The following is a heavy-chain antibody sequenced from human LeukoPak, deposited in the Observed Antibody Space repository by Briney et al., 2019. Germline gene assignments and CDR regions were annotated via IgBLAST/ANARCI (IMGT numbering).Heavy chain of an antibody. V-gene: IGHV3-21*01. CDR2: ISSSSSYI. CDR1: GFTFSSYS. D-gene: IGHD1-26*01. CDR3: ARGTPSGSYSDY. J-gene: IGHJ4*02. Sequence: GGSLRLSCAASGFTFSSYSMNWVRQAPGKGLEWVSSISSSSSYIYYADSVKGRFTISRDNAKNSLYLQMNSLRAEDTAVCYCARGTPSGSYSDYWGQGTLVTVSS.